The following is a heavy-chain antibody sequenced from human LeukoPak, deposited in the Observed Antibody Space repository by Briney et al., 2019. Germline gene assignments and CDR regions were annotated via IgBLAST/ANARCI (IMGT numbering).Heavy chain of an antibody. CDR3: AKDGAETIFGVVYQYYYYMDV. CDR1: GFAFNSYA. Sequence: GGSLRLSCAASGFAFNSYAMHWVRQAPGKGLEWLAVVSSHGVDKFYADSVKGRFTISKDTSNNTLSLQMNSLGGDDTGVYYCAKDGAETIFGVVYQYYYYMDVWGKGTTVTVSS. V-gene: IGHV3-30*04. J-gene: IGHJ6*03. CDR2: VSSHGVDK. D-gene: IGHD3-3*01.